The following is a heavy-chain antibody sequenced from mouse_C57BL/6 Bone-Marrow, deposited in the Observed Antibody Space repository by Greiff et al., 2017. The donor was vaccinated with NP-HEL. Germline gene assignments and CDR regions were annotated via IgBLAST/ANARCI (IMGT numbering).Heavy chain of an antibody. J-gene: IGHJ4*01. CDR3: TTWVVATGYYAMDY. Sequence: VQLQQSGAELVRPGASVKLSCTASGFNIKDDYMHWVKQRPEQGLEWIGWIDPENGDTEYASKFQGKATITADTSSNTAYLQLSSLTSEDTAVYYCTTWVVATGYYAMDYWGQGTSVTVSS. V-gene: IGHV14-4*01. CDR2: IDPENGDT. D-gene: IGHD1-1*01. CDR1: GFNIKDDY.